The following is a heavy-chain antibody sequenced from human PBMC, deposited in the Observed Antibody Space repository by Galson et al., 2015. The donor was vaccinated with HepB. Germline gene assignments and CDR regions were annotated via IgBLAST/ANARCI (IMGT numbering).Heavy chain of an antibody. D-gene: IGHD2-21*01. CDR1: GFTFSSYW. CDR3: AKVGAVVIPSDFFDY. J-gene: IGHJ4*02. V-gene: IGHV3-30*18. CDR2: ISYDGSNK. Sequence: SLRLSCAASGFTFSSYWMSWVRQAPGKGLEWVAVISYDGSNKYYADSVKGRFTISRDNSKKTLYLEMNSLRPEDTAVYYCAKVGAVVIPSDFFDYWGQGTLVTVSS.